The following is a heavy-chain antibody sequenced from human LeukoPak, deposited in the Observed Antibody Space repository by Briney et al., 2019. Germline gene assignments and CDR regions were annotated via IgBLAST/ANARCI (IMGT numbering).Heavy chain of an antibody. Sequence: ASVKVSCRATGYTFTSYGISWVRQAPGQGLEWMGWISSNSDNTNYAQKLQGRVTMTTDTSTTTAYMELRSLRSDDTAVYYCVRDWGSIKVITDYWGQGTLVTVSS. CDR1: GYTFTSYG. V-gene: IGHV1-18*01. D-gene: IGHD3-16*01. J-gene: IGHJ4*02. CDR2: ISSNSDNT. CDR3: VRDWGSIKVITDY.